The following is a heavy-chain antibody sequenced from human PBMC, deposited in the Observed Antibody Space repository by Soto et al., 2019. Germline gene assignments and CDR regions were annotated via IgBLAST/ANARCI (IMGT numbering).Heavy chain of an antibody. CDR1: GGTFRSYA. Sequence: QVQLVQSGAEVKKPGSSVKISCKASGGTFRSYAISWVRQAPGQGLDWMGGIIPIFGTANYAQKFQGSVTSTADESTSTAYMEMGSRRSEDTAVYYCARSPQPRGKLELLGDYDYYGMHVWGQGTTVTVSS. V-gene: IGHV1-69*01. CDR3: ARSPQPRGKLELLGDYDYYGMHV. D-gene: IGHD1-7*01. CDR2: IIPIFGTA. J-gene: IGHJ6*02.